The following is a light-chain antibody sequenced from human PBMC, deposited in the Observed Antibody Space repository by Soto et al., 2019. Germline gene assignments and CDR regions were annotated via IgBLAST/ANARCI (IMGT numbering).Light chain of an antibody. Sequence: EIVLTQSPGTLSLSPGERATLSCRASQSVTTSYLAWYQRKPGQAPRLLIYGASSRATGIPNRFSGSGSGTDFTLTISRLEPEDCAAYYCQHYGSSPRFGQGTKVDNK. CDR3: QHYGSSPR. CDR1: QSVTTSY. CDR2: GAS. J-gene: IGKJ1*01. V-gene: IGKV3-20*01.